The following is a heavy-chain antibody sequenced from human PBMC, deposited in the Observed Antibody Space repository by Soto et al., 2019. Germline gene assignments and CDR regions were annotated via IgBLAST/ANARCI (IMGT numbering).Heavy chain of an antibody. V-gene: IGHV3-23*01. Sequence: GGSLRLSCAASGFTFSDYYMSWIRQAPGKGLEWVSAISGSGGSTYYADSVKGRFTISRDNSKNTLYLQMNSLRAEDTAVYYCAKDGGSDIVVVVAATPSHYYYYMDVWGKGTTVTVSS. D-gene: IGHD2-15*01. CDR3: AKDGGSDIVVVVAATPSHYYYYMDV. CDR2: ISGSGGST. CDR1: GFTFSDYY. J-gene: IGHJ6*03.